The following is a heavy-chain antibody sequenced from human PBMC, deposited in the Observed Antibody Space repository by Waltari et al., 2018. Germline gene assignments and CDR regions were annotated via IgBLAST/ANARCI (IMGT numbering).Heavy chain of an antibody. Sequence: EVQLLESGGGLVQPGGSLRLSCAGSGFIISDYAMSWVRQAPGRGLEWVSALGGNAGGAYYADSVKGRFTISRDNGQNSLSLQMRRLTSEDTARYFCARARAEDTSDLAYWGQGTLVTVSS. V-gene: IGHV3-23*01. CDR2: LGGNAGGA. D-gene: IGHD2-15*01. J-gene: IGHJ4*02. CDR1: GFIISDYA. CDR3: ARARAEDTSDLAY.